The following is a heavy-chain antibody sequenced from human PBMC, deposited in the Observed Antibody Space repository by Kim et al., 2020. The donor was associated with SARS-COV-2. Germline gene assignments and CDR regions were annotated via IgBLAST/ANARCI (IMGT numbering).Heavy chain of an antibody. CDR3: ARGPYYFDSSGYYYFDY. V-gene: IGHV1-18*01. Sequence: SVKVSCKASGYTFTSYGISWVRQAPGQGLEWMGWISAYTGKTNYAQKFQGRVTMTTDASTDTAYMELRSLRSDDTAVYHCARGPYYFDSSGYYYFDYWGQGTLVTVSS. D-gene: IGHD3-22*01. J-gene: IGHJ4*02. CDR2: ISAYTGKT. CDR1: GYTFTSYG.